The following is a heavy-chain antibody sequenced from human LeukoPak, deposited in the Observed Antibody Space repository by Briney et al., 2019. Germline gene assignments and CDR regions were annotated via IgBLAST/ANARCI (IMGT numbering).Heavy chain of an antibody. J-gene: IGHJ4*02. CDR2: ISGSGGST. Sequence: PGGSLRLSCAASGFTFSSYAMSWVRQASGKGLEWVSAISGSGGSTYYADSVKGRFTISRDNSKNTLYLQMNSLRAEDTAVYYCAKGTGGLSAAAGTPGYWGQGTLVTVSS. D-gene: IGHD6-13*01. CDR3: AKGTGGLSAAAGTPGY. V-gene: IGHV3-23*01. CDR1: GFTFSSYA.